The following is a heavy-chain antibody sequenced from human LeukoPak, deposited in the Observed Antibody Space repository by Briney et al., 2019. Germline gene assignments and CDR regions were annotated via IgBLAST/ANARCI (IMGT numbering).Heavy chain of an antibody. CDR1: GFTFSSYA. D-gene: IGHD2-2*01. CDR3: ARGKYAWDY. CDR2: IWYDGSNK. V-gene: IGHV3-30*02. J-gene: IGHJ4*02. Sequence: PGGSLRLSCAASGFTFSSYAMHWVRQAPGKGLEWVAIIWYDGSNKYYVDSVKGRSTISRDNSKNTLYLQMNSLRAEDTAVYYCARGKYAWDYWGQGTLVTVSS.